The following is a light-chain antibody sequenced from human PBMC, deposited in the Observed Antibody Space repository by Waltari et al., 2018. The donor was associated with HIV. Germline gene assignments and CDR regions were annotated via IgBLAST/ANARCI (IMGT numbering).Light chain of an antibody. J-gene: IGLJ2*01. CDR2: ESN. Sequence: QSVLTQPPSVSAAPGQKVPISCPGSSSNIANKFVTWYQQLPGTAPKLLIYESNRRPSGIPDRFSGSKSGTSATLGITGLQTGDEADYYCGTWDSSLSAVVFGGGTKLTVL. CDR1: SSNIANKF. V-gene: IGLV1-51*02. CDR3: GTWDSSLSAVV.